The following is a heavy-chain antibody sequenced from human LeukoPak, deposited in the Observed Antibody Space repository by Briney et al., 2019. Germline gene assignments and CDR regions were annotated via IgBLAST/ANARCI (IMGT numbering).Heavy chain of an antibody. D-gene: IGHD1-26*01. V-gene: IGHV3-21*01. CDR2: ITSSSTYM. CDR3: ARDPKGSYSFDY. Sequence: PGGSLRLSCAASGFTFSTYNMNWVRRTPGKGLEWVSSITSSSTYMFYADSVRGRFTISRDNAKNSLYLQMNSLRAEDTAVYYCARDPKGSYSFDYWGQGTLVTVSS. CDR1: GFTFSTYN. J-gene: IGHJ4*02.